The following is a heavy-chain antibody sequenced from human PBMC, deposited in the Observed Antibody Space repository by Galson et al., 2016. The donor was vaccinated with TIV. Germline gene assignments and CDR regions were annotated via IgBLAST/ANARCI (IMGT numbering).Heavy chain of an antibody. D-gene: IGHD2-8*01. Sequence: QSGAEVKKPGESLRISCKGSGYFFSNSWITWVRQVPGKGLEWMGKIDPSDSYSDYSPSFQGHVTMSADNSISTVYLQWNSLKASDTGTYYCAKGGVGMDVWGQGTTVTVSS. CDR1: GYFFSNSW. V-gene: IGHV5-10-1*01. CDR2: IDPSDSYS. J-gene: IGHJ6*02. CDR3: AKGGVGMDV.